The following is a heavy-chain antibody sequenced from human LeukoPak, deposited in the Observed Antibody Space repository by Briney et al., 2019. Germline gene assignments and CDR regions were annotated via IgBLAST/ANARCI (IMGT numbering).Heavy chain of an antibody. CDR2: IYYSGST. V-gene: IGHV4-59*01. CDR1: GGSIRPYY. Sequence: SETLSLTCTVSGGSIRPYYWSWIRQPPGKGLEWIGYIYYSGSTNYNPSRKSRVTISVDTSKNQFSLKLSSVTAADTAVYDCARENDYSDYYYGMDVWGQGTTVTVSS. CDR3: ARENDYSDYYYGMDV. D-gene: IGHD4-11*01. J-gene: IGHJ6*02.